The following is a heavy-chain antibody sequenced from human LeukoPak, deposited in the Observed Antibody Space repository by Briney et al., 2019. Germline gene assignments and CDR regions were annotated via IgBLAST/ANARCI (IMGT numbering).Heavy chain of an antibody. J-gene: IGHJ4*02. V-gene: IGHV3-33*01. CDR3: ARDWGSGNSYYFDY. D-gene: IGHD3-10*01. Sequence: SCKASGYTFTGYYMHWVRQAPGKGLEWVAVIWYDGSNKYYADSVKGRFTISRDNSKNTLYLQMDSLRAEDTAVYYCARDWGSGNSYYFDYWGQGTLVTVSS. CDR1: GYTFTGYY. CDR2: IWYDGSNK.